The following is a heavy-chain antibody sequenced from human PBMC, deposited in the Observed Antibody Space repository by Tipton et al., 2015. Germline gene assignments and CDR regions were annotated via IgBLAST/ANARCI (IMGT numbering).Heavy chain of an antibody. CDR3: ARAPVVGRIPWGYIDI. Sequence: TLSLTCTVSGDSITSIGYYWSWIRQYPGKGLEWLGHIYYSGNTNYNPSLKSRVTMSVATSKKQFSLKLSSVTAADSAAYYCARAPVVGRIPWGYIDIWGRGTLVTVSS. CDR2: IYYSGNT. CDR1: GDSITSIGYY. J-gene: IGHJ2*01. V-gene: IGHV4-61*08. D-gene: IGHD2-15*01.